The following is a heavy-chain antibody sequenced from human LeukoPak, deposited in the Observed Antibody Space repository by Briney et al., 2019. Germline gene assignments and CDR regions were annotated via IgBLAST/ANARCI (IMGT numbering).Heavy chain of an antibody. D-gene: IGHD3-10*01. CDR1: GYTLTELS. CDR3: ATVQYYGSGSYHTYWYFDL. V-gene: IGHV1-24*01. Sequence: ASVKVSCKVSGYTLTELSMHWVRQAPGKGLEWMGGFDPEDGETIYAQKFQGRVTMTEDTSTDTAYMELSSLRSEDTAVYYCATVQYYGSGSYHTYWYFDLWGRGTLVTVSS. CDR2: FDPEDGET. J-gene: IGHJ2*01.